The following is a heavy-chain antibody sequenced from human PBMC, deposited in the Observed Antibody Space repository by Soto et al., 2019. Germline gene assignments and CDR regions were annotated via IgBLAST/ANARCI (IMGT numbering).Heavy chain of an antibody. Sequence: EVQLVESGGGLVKPGGSLRLSCAASGFTFSSYSMNWVRQAPGKGLEWVSSISSSSSYIYYADSVKGRFTISRDNAKNSLYLQMNSLRAEDTAVYYCARHVSVSYYNGIDYWRQGTLVTVSS. D-gene: IGHD3-10*01. CDR2: ISSSSSYI. V-gene: IGHV3-21*01. J-gene: IGHJ4*02. CDR1: GFTFSSYS. CDR3: ARHVSVSYYNGIDY.